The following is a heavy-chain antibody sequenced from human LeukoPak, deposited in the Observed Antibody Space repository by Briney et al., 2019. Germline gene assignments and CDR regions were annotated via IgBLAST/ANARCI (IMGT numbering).Heavy chain of an antibody. CDR2: IKPSGGST. J-gene: IGHJ3*02. CDR3: ARVRDGYNDAYDI. D-gene: IGHD5-24*01. CDR1: GYTFTSYN. Sequence: ASVKVSCKASGYTFTSYNMHWVRQAPGQGLEWMGIIKPSGGSTTYAQKFQGRVTMTRDMSMSTLYMELSSLRSEDTAVYYCARVRDGYNDAYDIWGQGTMVTVSS. V-gene: IGHV1-46*01.